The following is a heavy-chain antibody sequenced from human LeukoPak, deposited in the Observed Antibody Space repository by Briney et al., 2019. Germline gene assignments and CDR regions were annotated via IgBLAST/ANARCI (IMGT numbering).Heavy chain of an antibody. CDR1: GFTFSSYS. V-gene: IGHV3-21*01. CDR2: ISSSSSYI. CDR3: ARDRSRIAVAGTDY. Sequence: KTGGSLRLSCAASGFTFSSYSMNWVRQAPGKGLEWVSSISSSSSYIYYADSVKGRFTISRDNAKNSLCLQMNSLRAEDTAVYYCARDRSRIAVAGTDYWGQGTLVTVSS. J-gene: IGHJ4*02. D-gene: IGHD6-19*01.